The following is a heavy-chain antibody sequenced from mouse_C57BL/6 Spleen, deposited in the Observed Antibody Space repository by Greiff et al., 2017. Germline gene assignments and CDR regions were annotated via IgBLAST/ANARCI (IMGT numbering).Heavy chain of an antibody. CDR1: GYTFTGYW. J-gene: IGHJ3*01. CDR3: AQLTGTAWFAY. CDR2: ILPGSGST. Sequence: QVQLQQSGAELMKPGASVKLSCKATGYTFTGYWIEWVKQRPGHGLEWIGEILPGSGSTNYNEKFKGKATFTADTSSNPAYMQLSSLTTEDSAIYYCAQLTGTAWFAYWGQGTLVTVSA. D-gene: IGHD4-1*01. V-gene: IGHV1-9*01.